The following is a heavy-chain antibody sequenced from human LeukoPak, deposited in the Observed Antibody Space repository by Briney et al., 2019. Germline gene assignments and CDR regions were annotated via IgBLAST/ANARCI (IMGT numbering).Heavy chain of an antibody. V-gene: IGHV4-39*07. D-gene: IGHD6-13*01. J-gene: IGHJ3*01. CDR3: ATSLYSNGWYSFDF. CDR2: IYYSGST. CDR1: GGSISSRGYY. Sequence: SETLSLTCTVSGGSISSRGYYWSWIRQPPGKGLEWIGSIYYSGSTYYNPSLKSRVTISVDTSKNQFSLKLSSVSAADTAVYYCATSLYSNGWYSFDFWGQGTMVTVSS.